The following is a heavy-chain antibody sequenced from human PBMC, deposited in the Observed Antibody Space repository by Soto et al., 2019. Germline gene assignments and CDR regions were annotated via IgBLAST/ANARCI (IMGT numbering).Heavy chain of an antibody. V-gene: IGHV4-31*03. CDR2: IYYSGST. D-gene: IGHD3-3*01. CDR1: GGSISSGGYY. CDR3: ARTPSNTISGELGWFDP. Sequence: PSETLSLTCTVSGGSISSGGYYCSWIRQHPGKGLEWIGYIYYSGSTYYNPSLKSRVTISVDTSKNQFSLKLSSVTAADTAVYYCARTPSNTISGELGWFDPWGQGTLVTVSS. J-gene: IGHJ5*02.